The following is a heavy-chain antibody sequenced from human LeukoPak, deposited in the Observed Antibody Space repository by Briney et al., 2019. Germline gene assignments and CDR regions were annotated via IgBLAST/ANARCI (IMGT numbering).Heavy chain of an antibody. CDR3: AKFASVAGGTNWFDA. CDR2: IHYSGST. V-gene: IGHV4-59*08. Sequence: KTSQTLSLTCSVSGGSISTYYWSWIRQPPGKGLEWIARIHYSGSTNYNPSLKSRVTISLDTSKNQFSLKLSSVTAADTAVYHCAKFASVAGGTNWFDAWGQGTLVTVSA. J-gene: IGHJ5*02. D-gene: IGHD2-15*01. CDR1: GGSISTYY.